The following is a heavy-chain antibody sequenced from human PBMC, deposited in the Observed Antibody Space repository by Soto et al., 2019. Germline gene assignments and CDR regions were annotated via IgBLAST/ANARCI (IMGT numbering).Heavy chain of an antibody. CDR2: IYPSDSYT. J-gene: IGHJ5*02. V-gene: IGHV5-10-1*01. D-gene: IGHD2-21*01. CDR3: ASLPRRYSDSDDWSVS. CDR1: GYKFSTYW. Sequence: GESLKISCQVSGYKFSTYWISWVRQMPGKGLEWMGRIYPSDSYTMYSPSFQGHVTISTDKSNSTAYLQWSSLRASDTAIYYCASLPRRYSDSDDWSVSWGQGTPVTVSS.